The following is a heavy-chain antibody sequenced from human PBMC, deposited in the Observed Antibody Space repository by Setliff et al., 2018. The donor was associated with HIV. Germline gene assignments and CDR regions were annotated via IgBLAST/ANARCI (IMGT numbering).Heavy chain of an antibody. CDR2: ISSSGSSI. CDR3: VRGPQFRPH. V-gene: IGHV3-48*04. CDR1: GFIFSSYS. J-gene: IGHJ4*02. Sequence: GGSLRLSCAASGFIFSSYSMNWVRQAPGKGLEWVSYISSSGSSIYHADSVKGRFTVSRDNAKNTLYLQMNRLRAEDTAVYYCVRGPQFRPHWGQGTLVTVSS.